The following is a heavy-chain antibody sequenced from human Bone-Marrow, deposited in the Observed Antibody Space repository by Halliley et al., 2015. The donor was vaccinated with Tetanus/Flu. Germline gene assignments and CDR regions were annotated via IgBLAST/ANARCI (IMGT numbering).Heavy chain of an antibody. Sequence: KVRVWVSRINGDGSSTTYADSVEGRFTISRDNAKNARYLQMDSLRAGDTAVYYCVRTSSGTTPGAWGQGSQVSVSS. V-gene: IGHV3-74*01. D-gene: IGHD1-1*01. CDR3: VRTSSGTTPGA. CDR2: INGDGSST. J-gene: IGHJ5*02.